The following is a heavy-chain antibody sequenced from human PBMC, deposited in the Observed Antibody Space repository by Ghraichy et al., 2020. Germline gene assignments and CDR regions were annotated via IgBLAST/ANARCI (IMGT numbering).Heavy chain of an antibody. Sequence: GGSLRLPCAAPGFTFSSYAMVWVRQAPGKGLEWVSSISGSGADTYYADAVKGRFTISRDNSKNMLSLQMNTLRAEDTAVYFCAKVGGSADRYYYYYMNVWGKGTTVSVSS. CDR2: ISGSGADT. CDR3: AKVGGSADRYYYYYMNV. J-gene: IGHJ6*03. D-gene: IGHD5-12*01. V-gene: IGHV3-23*01. CDR1: GFTFSSYA.